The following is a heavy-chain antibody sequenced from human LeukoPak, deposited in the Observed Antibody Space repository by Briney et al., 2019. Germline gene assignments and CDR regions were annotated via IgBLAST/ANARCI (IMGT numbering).Heavy chain of an antibody. CDR2: ISGSGGST. J-gene: IGHJ4*02. CDR3: AKVNRAYSSTGSFDY. D-gene: IGHD6-13*01. V-gene: IGHV3-23*01. CDR1: GFTFSNYT. Sequence: PGGSLRLSCAASGFTFSNYTMSWVRQAPGKGLEWVSSISGSGGSTYYADSVKGRFTISRDNSKNTLYLQMNSLRAEDTAVYYCAKVNRAYSSTGSFDYWGQGTMVTVSS.